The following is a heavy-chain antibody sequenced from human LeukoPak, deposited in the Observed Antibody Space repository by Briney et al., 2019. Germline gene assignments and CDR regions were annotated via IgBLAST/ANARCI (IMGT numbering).Heavy chain of an antibody. CDR3: ARHEEEDGYNAKSPGH. D-gene: IGHD5-24*01. J-gene: IGHJ4*02. Sequence: SETLSLTCSVSGGSIRSSNCYWGWIRQPPGMGLEWIGSIFDRGTTYYNPSLKSRVTISVDTSKNQFSLRLTSVTAADTAVYFCARHEEEDGYNAKSPGHWGQGTLVTVSS. CDR2: IFDRGTT. CDR1: GGSIRSSNCY. V-gene: IGHV4-39*01.